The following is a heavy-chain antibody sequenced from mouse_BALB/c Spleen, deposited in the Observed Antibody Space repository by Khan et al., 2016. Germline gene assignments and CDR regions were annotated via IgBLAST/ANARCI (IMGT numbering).Heavy chain of an antibody. V-gene: IGHV1S137*01. Sequence: QVQLQQSGAELVRPGVSVKISCKGSGYTFTDYAIHWVKPSHAKSLEWIGVISTYYGDTSYNQKFEGKATMTVDKSSSTAYEDLARLTSEDSAMYYCASEGLNYGFAVGYWGQGASVTVSS. J-gene: IGHJ4*01. CDR3: ASEGLNYGFAVGY. D-gene: IGHD1-2*01. CDR1: GYTFTDYA. CDR2: ISTYYGDT.